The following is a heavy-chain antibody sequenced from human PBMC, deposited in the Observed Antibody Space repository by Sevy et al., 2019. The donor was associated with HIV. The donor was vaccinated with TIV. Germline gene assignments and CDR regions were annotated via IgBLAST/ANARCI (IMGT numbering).Heavy chain of an antibody. CDR3: ARAPGAYGSGTYNWFDP. CDR2: ICWNDDK. V-gene: IGHV2-5*01. D-gene: IGHD3-10*01. J-gene: IGHJ5*02. CDR1: GFSLSTSGVG. Sequence: SGPTLVNPTQTLTLTCTFSGFSLSTSGVGVGWIRQPPGKALERLALICWNDDKRYSPSLKSRLTITKDTSKNQVVLTMSNMDPVDTATYYCARAPGAYGSGTYNWFDPWGQGTLVTVSS.